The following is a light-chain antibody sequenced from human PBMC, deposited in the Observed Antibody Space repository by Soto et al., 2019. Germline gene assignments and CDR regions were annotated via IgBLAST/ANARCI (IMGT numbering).Light chain of an antibody. J-gene: IGKJ4*01. CDR3: QQCDSSPVT. V-gene: IGKV3-20*01. CDR2: GAS. Sequence: EVVLTQSPVTLSVSPGDRATLSCRASQTVNNRYFAWYQQRPGQAPRLLIYGASSRATGIPDRFSGSGSGTDFTLTITRLESEDFAVYFCQQCDSSPVTFGGGTKVEIK. CDR1: QTVNNRY.